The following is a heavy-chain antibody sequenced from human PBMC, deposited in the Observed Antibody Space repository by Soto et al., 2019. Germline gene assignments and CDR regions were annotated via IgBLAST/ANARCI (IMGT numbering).Heavy chain of an antibody. CDR3: ARGGFSYGTGIEH. CDR1: GFSISRYW. Sequence: PVGSLRLSCAASGFSISRYWMSWVRQALGKGLEWVADKKQDGSEEYYVDSVKGRFTVSRDNAKNSVYLQLTSLRVEDTALYYCARGGFSYGTGIEHWGQGALVTVSS. J-gene: IGHJ5*02. V-gene: IGHV3-7*01. CDR2: KKQDGSEE. D-gene: IGHD5-18*01.